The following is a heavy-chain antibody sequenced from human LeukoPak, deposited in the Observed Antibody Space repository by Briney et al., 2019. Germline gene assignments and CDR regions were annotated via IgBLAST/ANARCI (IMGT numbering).Heavy chain of an antibody. Sequence: PGGSLRLSCEASGFGVSGNAMAWVRQAAGKGLQWVSGLGSDGRTHYADSVRGRFTISRDESKNTLYLQMNSLRAEDTAAYYCARRAGAYSHPYDYWGQGTLVTVSS. CDR1: GFGVSGNA. V-gene: IGHV3-53*01. CDR3: ARRAGAYSHPYDY. D-gene: IGHD4/OR15-4a*01. J-gene: IGHJ4*02. CDR2: LGSDGRT.